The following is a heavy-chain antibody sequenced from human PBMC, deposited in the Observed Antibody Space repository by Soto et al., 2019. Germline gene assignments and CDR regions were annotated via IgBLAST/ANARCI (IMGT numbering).Heavy chain of an antibody. V-gene: IGHV3-30*03. J-gene: IGHJ4*02. D-gene: IGHD6-19*01. CDR1: GFTFSDYA. CDR3: GEGGRQWLVTSDFNY. CDR2: VSHDGRNT. Sequence: VQLVESGGGVVQPGRSLRLSCAASGFTFSDYAMHWVRQAPGKGLEWVAVVSHDGRNTHYADSVKGRFTISRDSSKNKVSLERTSLRAEDTAVYYCGEGGRQWLVTSDFNYWGQGALVTVSS.